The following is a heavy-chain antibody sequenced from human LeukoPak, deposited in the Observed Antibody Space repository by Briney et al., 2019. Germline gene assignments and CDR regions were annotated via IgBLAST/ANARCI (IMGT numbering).Heavy chain of an antibody. V-gene: IGHV3-23*01. Sequence: PGGSLRLSCAASGFTFSNAWMSWVRQAPGKGLEWVSAISGSGGSTYYADSVKGRFTISRDNSKNTLYLQMNSLRAEDTAVYYCAKLEYYGSGSYYNGRYYFDYWGQGTLVTVSS. CDR2: ISGSGGST. CDR1: GFTFSNAW. D-gene: IGHD3-10*01. J-gene: IGHJ4*02. CDR3: AKLEYYGSGSYYNGRYYFDY.